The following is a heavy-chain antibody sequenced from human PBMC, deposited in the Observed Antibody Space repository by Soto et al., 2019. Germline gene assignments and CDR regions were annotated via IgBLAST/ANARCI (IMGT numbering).Heavy chain of an antibody. D-gene: IGHD2-15*01. V-gene: IGHV3-74*01. CDR1: GFTFSSYW. Sequence: GGSLRLSCAASGFTFSSYWMHWVRQAPGKGLVWVSRINSDGSSTSYADSVKGRFTISRDNAKNTLYLQMNSLRAEDTAVYYCAKVGRYGSGGSCYSWLDPWGQGTLVTVSS. CDR3: AKVGRYGSGGSCYSWLDP. CDR2: INSDGSST. J-gene: IGHJ5*02.